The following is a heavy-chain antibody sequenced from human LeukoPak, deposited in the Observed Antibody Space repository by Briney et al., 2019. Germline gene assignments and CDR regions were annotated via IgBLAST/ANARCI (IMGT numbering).Heavy chain of an antibody. CDR3: ARDGGSSSGWYPGY. Sequence: GGSLRLSCAASGFTFSSYSMNWVRQAPGKGLEWVPFISTSSSYIYYADSVKGRFTISRDNAKNSLYLQMNSLRADDTAVYYCARDGGSSSGWYPGYWGQGTLVTVSS. CDR1: GFTFSSYS. CDR2: ISTSSSYI. D-gene: IGHD6-19*01. V-gene: IGHV3-21*01. J-gene: IGHJ4*02.